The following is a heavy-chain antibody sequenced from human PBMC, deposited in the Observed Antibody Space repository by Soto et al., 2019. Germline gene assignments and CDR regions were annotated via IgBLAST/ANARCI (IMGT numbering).Heavy chain of an antibody. Sequence: VQLQQWGAGLLKPSETLSLTCAVYGGSFSGYCWSWIRQTPGERLEWVGDICHGGGANYNPSLKSPVSFSMDPSKNQFSLKLNSVMAADTAVYYCAGYSNSWSKYVKHWGRGSLVTVSS. J-gene: IGHJ1*01. CDR3: AGYSNSWSKYVKH. D-gene: IGHD6-13*01. V-gene: IGHV4-34*01. CDR2: ICHGGGA. CDR1: GGSFSGYC.